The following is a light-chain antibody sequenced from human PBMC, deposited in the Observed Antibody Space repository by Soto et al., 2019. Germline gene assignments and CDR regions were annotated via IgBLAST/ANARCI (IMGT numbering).Light chain of an antibody. CDR3: QQYYSTPPL. J-gene: IGKJ1*01. Sequence: DIVMTQSPDSLAVSLGERATINCKSSQSVLYSSNNKNYLAWYQQKPGQPPKLLIYWASTRESGVPDRFSGSGSGTDFTLTISSLQAEDVGVYYCQQYYSTPPLFGQGTKVEIK. CDR1: QSVLYSSNNKNY. V-gene: IGKV4-1*01. CDR2: WAS.